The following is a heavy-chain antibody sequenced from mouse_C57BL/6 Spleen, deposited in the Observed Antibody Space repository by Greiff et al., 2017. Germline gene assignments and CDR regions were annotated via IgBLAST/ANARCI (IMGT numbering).Heavy chain of an antibody. CDR1: GYTFTDYY. D-gene: IGHD1-1*01. V-gene: IGHV1-75*01. Sequence: VQLQQSGPELVKPGASVKISCKASGYTFTDYYINWVKQRPGQGLEWIGWIFPGSGSTYYNEKFKGKATLTVDISSSTAYMLLSSLTSEDSAVYFCARDHCYCSKRGFAYWGQGTLVTVSA. J-gene: IGHJ3*01. CDR2: IFPGSGST. CDR3: ARDHCYCSKRGFAY.